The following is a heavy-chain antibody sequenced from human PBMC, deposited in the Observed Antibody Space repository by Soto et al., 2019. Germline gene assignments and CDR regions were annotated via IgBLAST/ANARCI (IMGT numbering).Heavy chain of an antibody. Sequence: EVQMLESGGGLVQPGGSLRLSCAASGFTFSSYAMSWVRQAPGKGLEWVSAISGSGGSTYYADYVKGRFTISRDNSKNTMYRQMNRRRAEDTALYYCARCDNTARIVLMVYASFEYWGQGTLVTVSS. CDR1: GFTFSSYA. V-gene: IGHV3-23*01. J-gene: IGHJ4*02. CDR3: ARCDNTARIVLMVYASFEY. D-gene: IGHD2-8*01. CDR2: ISGSGGST.